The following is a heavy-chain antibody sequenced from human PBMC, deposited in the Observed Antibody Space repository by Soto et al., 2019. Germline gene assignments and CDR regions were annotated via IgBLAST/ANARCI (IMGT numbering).Heavy chain of an antibody. CDR2: IIPILGIA. V-gene: IGHV1-69*02. Sequence: QVQLVQSGAEVKKPGSSVKVSCKASGGTFSSYTISWVRQAPGQGLEWMGRIIPILGIANYAQKFQGRVTITADKSTSTAYMELSSLRSEDTAMYYCARAAPSGYLNFWGQGTLVTVSS. CDR3: ARAAPSGYLNF. J-gene: IGHJ4*02. CDR1: GGTFSSYT. D-gene: IGHD5-12*01.